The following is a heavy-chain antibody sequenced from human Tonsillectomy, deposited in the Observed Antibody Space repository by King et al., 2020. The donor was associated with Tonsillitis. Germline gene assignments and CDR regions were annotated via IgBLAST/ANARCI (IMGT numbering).Heavy chain of an antibody. D-gene: IGHD2-21*02. Sequence: QLVQSGGGVVQPGRSLRLSCAASGFTFSSYGMHWVRQAPGKGLEWVAVISYDGSNKYYADSVNGRFTISRDNSKNTLYLQMNSLRAEDTAVYYCAKDGHCGGDCYSLYWYFDLWGRGTLVTVSS. CDR1: GFTFSSYG. CDR3: AKDGHCGGDCYSLYWYFDL. J-gene: IGHJ2*01. V-gene: IGHV3-30*18. CDR2: ISYDGSNK.